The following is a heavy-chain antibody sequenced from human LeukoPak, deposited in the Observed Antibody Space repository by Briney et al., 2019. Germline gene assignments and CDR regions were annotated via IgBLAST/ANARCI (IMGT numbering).Heavy chain of an antibody. J-gene: IGHJ4*02. D-gene: IGHD5-12*01. V-gene: IGHV3-15*01. CDR3: TTDRLSGYYFDC. CDR2: IKSKTDGRTT. CDR1: GFTFSNAW. Sequence: KPGGSLRLSCAASGFTFSNAWMSWVRQAPGKGLEWVGRIKSKTDGRTTDYAAPVKGRFTISRDDSKNTLYLQMNSLKTEDTAVYYCTTDRLSGYYFDCWGQGTLVTVSS.